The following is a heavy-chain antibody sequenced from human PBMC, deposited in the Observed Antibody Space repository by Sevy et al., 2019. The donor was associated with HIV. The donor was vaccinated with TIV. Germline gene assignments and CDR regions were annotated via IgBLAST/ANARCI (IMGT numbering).Heavy chain of an antibody. V-gene: IGHV1-69*13. CDR3: ARDSLYSTNWAFDY. CDR2: IIPRFGTP. Sequence: ASVKVSCKASGVTFSNYAISWVRQAPGQGLEWMGGIIPRFGTPSYAQKFQGRVTITADESTSTAYMELTSLRSEDTAVYYCARDSLYSTNWAFDYWGQGTLVTVSS. D-gene: IGHD6-13*01. J-gene: IGHJ4*02. CDR1: GVTFSNYA.